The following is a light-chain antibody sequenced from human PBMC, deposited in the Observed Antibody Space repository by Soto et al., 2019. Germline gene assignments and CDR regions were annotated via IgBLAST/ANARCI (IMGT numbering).Light chain of an antibody. CDR1: SSDVGGYNY. Sequence: QSVLTQPASVSGSPGQSITISCTGTSSDVGGYNYVSWYQQHPGKAPKLMIYDVSNRPSGVSNRFSGSKSGNTASLTISGLQAEDEADYYCSSYTSSSTNVFGTGNKATVL. CDR3: SSYTSSSTNV. V-gene: IGLV2-14*01. CDR2: DVS. J-gene: IGLJ1*01.